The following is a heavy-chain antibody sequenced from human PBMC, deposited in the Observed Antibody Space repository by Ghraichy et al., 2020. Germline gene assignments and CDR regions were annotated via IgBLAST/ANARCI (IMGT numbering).Heavy chain of an antibody. J-gene: IGHJ4*02. D-gene: IGHD2-2*01. V-gene: IGHV3-23*01. CDR2: ISGSGGSI. CDR3: AKLSCSTTSCYPCDC. CDR1: GFTFNSYA. Sequence: GGSLRLSCAASGFTFNSYAMSWVRQAPGKGLEWVSAISGSGGSIYHADSVKGRFTISRDNSRNTLYLEMKSLRAEDTAVYYCAKLSCSTTSCYPCDCCGQRTLVTVA.